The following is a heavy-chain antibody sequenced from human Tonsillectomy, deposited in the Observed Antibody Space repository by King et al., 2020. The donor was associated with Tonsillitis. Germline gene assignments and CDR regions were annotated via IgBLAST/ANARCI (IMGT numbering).Heavy chain of an antibody. V-gene: IGHV4-61*02. CDR3: ARGLSGAGAGKSSYYYYYYRDV. CDR1: GGSISSGSYY. Sequence: QLQESGPGLVKPSQTLSLTCTVSGGSISSGSYYWSWIRQPAGKGLEWIGRIYTNGSTNYNPSLKSRVTISVDTSKNQFSLKLSSVTAADTAVYYCARGLSGAGAGKSSYYYYYYRDVWGKGTTVTVAS. CDR2: IYTNGST. D-gene: IGHD6-19*01. J-gene: IGHJ6*03.